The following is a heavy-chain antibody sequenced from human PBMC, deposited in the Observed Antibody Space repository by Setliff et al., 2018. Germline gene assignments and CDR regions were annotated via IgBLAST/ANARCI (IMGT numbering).Heavy chain of an antibody. V-gene: IGHV4-39*07. Sequence: SETLSLTCTVSGGSTSSSSYYWGWIRQPPGKGLEWIGSIHYSGSTHYNPSLKSRVTISIDTSKNQFSLKLSSVTAADTAVYYCARGGDSGSYFLANHDAFDIWGQGTMVTVSS. J-gene: IGHJ3*02. CDR3: ARGGDSGSYFLANHDAFDI. CDR2: IHYSGST. CDR1: GGSTSSSSYY. D-gene: IGHD1-26*01.